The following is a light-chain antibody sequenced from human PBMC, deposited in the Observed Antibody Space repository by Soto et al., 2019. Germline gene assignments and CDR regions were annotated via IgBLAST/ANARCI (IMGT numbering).Light chain of an antibody. CDR3: QQYGSSTWT. J-gene: IGKJ1*01. Sequence: EFVLTQSPGTLSLSPGERATLSCRASQSLTNSFIAWYQQRPGQAPRLLIYDTSSRASGIPDRFSGSGSGTDFTITISRLEPEDCAVYYGQQYGSSTWTFGQGTKVDIK. CDR1: QSLTNSF. V-gene: IGKV3-20*01. CDR2: DTS.